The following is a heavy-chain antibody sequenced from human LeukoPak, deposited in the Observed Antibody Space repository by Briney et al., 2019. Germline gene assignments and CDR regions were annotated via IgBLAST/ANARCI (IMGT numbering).Heavy chain of an antibody. CDR2: IYHSGST. Sequence: SETLSLTCVVSGGSISSSNWWSWVRQPPGKGLEWIGEIYHSGSTNYNPSLKSRITISVDKSKNQFSLKLSSVTAADTAVYYCARHVGFITMVRGVINKNWFDPWGQGIPATVSS. CDR1: GGSISSSNW. D-gene: IGHD3-10*01. V-gene: IGHV4-4*02. J-gene: IGHJ5*02. CDR3: ARHVGFITMVRGVINKNWFDP.